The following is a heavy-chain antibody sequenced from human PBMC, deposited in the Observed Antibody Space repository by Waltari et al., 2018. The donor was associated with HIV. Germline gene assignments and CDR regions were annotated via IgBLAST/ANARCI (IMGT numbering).Heavy chain of an antibody. CDR3: ARDGPAPKNIYHYYGMDV. V-gene: IGHV3-30-3*01. CDR2: ISYDGTNK. J-gene: IGHJ6*02. D-gene: IGHD2-2*01. CDR1: RYSFSGYA. Sequence: QVQLVASGRGVVRAGRSLRLFCGAPRYSFSGYARYSFCQPSGKGLEWVAVISYDGTNKYYAESVRGRFTISRDNSENTLYLEMNSLKPDDTAVYYCARDGPAPKNIYHYYGMDVWGQGTTVTVSS.